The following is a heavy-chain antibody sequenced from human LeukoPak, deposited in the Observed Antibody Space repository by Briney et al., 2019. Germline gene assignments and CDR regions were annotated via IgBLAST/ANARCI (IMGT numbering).Heavy chain of an antibody. CDR2: INHSGST. D-gene: IGHD2-2*01. CDR1: GGSFSGYY. Sequence: SETLSLTCAVYGGSFSGYYWSWIRQPPGKGLEWIGEINHSGSTNYNPSLKSRVTISEDTSKNQFSLKLSSVTAADTAVYYCARAAARCSSTSCSIWFDPWGQGTLVTVSS. V-gene: IGHV4-34*01. CDR3: ARAAARCSSTSCSIWFDP. J-gene: IGHJ5*02.